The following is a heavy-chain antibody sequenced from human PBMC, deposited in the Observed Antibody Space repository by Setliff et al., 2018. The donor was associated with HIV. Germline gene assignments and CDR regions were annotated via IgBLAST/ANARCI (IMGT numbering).Heavy chain of an antibody. CDR1: GGSISSYY. Sequence: ETLSLTCTVSGGSISSYYWSWIRQPPGKGLEWIGYIYYSGSTNYNPSLKSRVTISVDTSKNQFSLKLSSVTAADTAVYYCARDHELGAFDLWGQGTMVTVSS. CDR3: ARDHELGAFDL. J-gene: IGHJ3*01. V-gene: IGHV4-59*01. D-gene: IGHD1-26*01. CDR2: IYYSGST.